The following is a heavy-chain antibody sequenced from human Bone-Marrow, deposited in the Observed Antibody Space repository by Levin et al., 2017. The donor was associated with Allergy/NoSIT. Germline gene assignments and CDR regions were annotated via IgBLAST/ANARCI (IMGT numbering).Heavy chain of an antibody. V-gene: IGHV3-48*04. CDR1: GFTFSSYS. CDR2: ISSSSSTI. D-gene: IGHD3-9*01. J-gene: IGHJ5*02. CDR3: ARDMLRYFDSNWFDP. Sequence: GGSLRLSCAASGFTFSSYSMNWVRQAPGKGLEWVSYISSSSSTIYYADSVKGRFTISRDNAKNSLYLQMNSLRAEDTAVYYCARDMLRYFDSNWFDPWGQGTLVTVSS.